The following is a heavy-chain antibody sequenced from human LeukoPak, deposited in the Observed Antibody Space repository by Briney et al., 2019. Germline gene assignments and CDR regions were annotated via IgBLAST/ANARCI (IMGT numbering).Heavy chain of an antibody. CDR1: GYTFTGYY. D-gene: IGHD3-22*01. V-gene: IGHV1-69*06. CDR3: ARGDYYDSSGYCY. CDR2: IIPIFGTA. J-gene: IGHJ4*02. Sequence: GASVKVSCKASGYTFTGYYMHWVRQAPGQGLEWMGGIIPIFGTANYAQKFQGRVTITADKSTSTAYMELSSLRSEDTAVYYCARGDYYDSSGYCYWGQGTLVTVSS.